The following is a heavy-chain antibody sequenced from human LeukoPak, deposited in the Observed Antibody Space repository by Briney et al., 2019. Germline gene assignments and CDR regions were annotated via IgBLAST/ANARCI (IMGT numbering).Heavy chain of an antibody. CDR3: ARGTHGGSYRDY. CDR2: IIPIFGKA. J-gene: IGHJ4*02. Sequence: SVKVSCKASGGTFSSYAISWVRQAPRQGLEWMGRIIPIFGKANYAQKFQGRVTITTDESTSTAYMELSSLRSEDTAVYYCARGTHGGSYRDYWGQGTLVTVSS. CDR1: GGTFSSYA. V-gene: IGHV1-69*05. D-gene: IGHD1-26*01.